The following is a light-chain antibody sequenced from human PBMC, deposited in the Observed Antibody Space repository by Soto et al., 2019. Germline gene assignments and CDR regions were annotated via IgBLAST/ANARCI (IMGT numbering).Light chain of an antibody. Sequence: QSALTQPASVSGSTGQSITISCTGTSSDVGSYNLVSWYQQHPGKAPKLMIYEGSKRPSGVSNRFSGSKSGNTASQTISGLQAEDAADYYCCSYAGRSPSRVFGGVTKLTV. V-gene: IGLV2-23*01. J-gene: IGLJ2*01. CDR3: CSYAGRSPSRV. CDR2: EGS. CDR1: SSDVGSYNL.